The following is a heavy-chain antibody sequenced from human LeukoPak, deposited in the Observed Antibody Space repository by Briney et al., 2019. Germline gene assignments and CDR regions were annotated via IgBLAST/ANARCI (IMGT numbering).Heavy chain of an antibody. CDR2: ISVDGSHT. CDR3: AKSFDTSGRRAFDI. CDR1: GFTFSGYA. Sequence: PGGSLRLSCAASGFTFSGYAMSWVRQAPGKGLEWDSAISVDGSHTYYADSVKGRFTTSRDNSRNTLSLQMSSLRAEDAAVYYCAKSFDTSGRRAFDIWGQGTMVTVSS. D-gene: IGHD3-22*01. V-gene: IGHV3-23*01. J-gene: IGHJ3*02.